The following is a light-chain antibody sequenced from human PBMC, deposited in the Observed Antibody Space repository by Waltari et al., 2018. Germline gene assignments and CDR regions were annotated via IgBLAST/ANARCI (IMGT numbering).Light chain of an antibody. J-gene: IGLJ2*01. Sequence: QSALTQPASVSGSPGQSITISCTGTSSDVGGYNYVSWYQHHPGKAPKIMIYDVNDRPSAVSTRLSVSKSGNTASLTISGLQAEDEADYYCSSYRRSDIVVFGGGTKLTVL. V-gene: IGLV2-14*03. CDR1: SSDVGGYNY. CDR3: SSYRRSDIVV. CDR2: DVN.